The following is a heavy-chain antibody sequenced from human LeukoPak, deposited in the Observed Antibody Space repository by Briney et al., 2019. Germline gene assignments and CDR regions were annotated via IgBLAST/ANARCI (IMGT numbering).Heavy chain of an antibody. Sequence: PSETLSLTCAVYGGSFSGYYWSWIRQPPGKWLEWLGEINHSGSTNYNPSLKSRVTISVDTSKNQFSLKLSSVTAADTAVYSCARGQRGGSYDAFDIWGQGTMVTVSS. D-gene: IGHD1-26*01. V-gene: IGHV4-34*01. CDR2: INHSGST. J-gene: IGHJ3*02. CDR3: ARGQRGGSYDAFDI. CDR1: GGSFSGYY.